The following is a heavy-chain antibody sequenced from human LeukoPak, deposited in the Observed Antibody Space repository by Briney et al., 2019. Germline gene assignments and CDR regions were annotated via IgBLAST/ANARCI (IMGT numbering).Heavy chain of an antibody. Sequence: SETLSLTCTVSGGSISSSSYYWGWIRQPPGKGLEWIATISYSGNTYYNPSFRPRVTISLDTSENQFSLRLYSVTAADTAVYYCTRPIVPGYVDSWGQGTLVTVSS. CDR3: TRPIVPGYVDS. V-gene: IGHV4-39*01. D-gene: IGHD1-26*01. CDR1: GGSISSSSYY. CDR2: ISYSGNT. J-gene: IGHJ4*02.